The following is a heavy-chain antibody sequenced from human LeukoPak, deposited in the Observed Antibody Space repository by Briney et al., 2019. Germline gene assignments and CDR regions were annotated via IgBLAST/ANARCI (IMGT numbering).Heavy chain of an antibody. CDR3: AKDISYPPPRLPIFTLIIVVIMGPKHYFDY. Sequence: GGSLRLSCAASGFTFDDYAIHWVRQAPGKGLGWVSLITWDGGSTYYSDSLKGRFTISRDNSHNSLYLQIDSLRAEDTALYYCAKDISYPPPRLPIFTLIIVVIMGPKHYFDYWGQGTLVTVSS. V-gene: IGHV3-43D*03. CDR1: GFTFDDYA. D-gene: IGHD3-22*01. J-gene: IGHJ4*02. CDR2: ITWDGGST.